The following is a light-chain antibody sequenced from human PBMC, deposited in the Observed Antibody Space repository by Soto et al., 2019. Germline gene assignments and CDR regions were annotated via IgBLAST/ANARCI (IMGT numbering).Light chain of an antibody. Sequence: EIVLTQSPGTLSLSPVERGRLSFRASQTVSSYLLWYQQKPGQAPRLLIYVASTRATGIPDRFSGSGSGTDFTLTISRLEPEDFAVYYCQQYGSSPRTFGQGTKVDIK. V-gene: IGKV3-20*01. CDR1: QTVSSY. CDR3: QQYGSSPRT. CDR2: VAS. J-gene: IGKJ1*01.